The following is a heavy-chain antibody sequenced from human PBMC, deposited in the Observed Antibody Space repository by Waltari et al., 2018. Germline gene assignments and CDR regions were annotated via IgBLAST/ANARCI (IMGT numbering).Heavy chain of an antibody. J-gene: IGHJ4*02. D-gene: IGHD3-22*01. CDR3: ATDYYDSSGYPSFDY. CDR2: IKQDGSGK. CDR1: GFTFSSYW. V-gene: IGHV3-7*01. Sequence: EVQLVESGGGLVQPGGSLRLSCAASGFTFSSYWMSWVRQAPGKGLEWVANIKQDGSGKYYVDSGKGRFTISRDNDKNSLYLQMNSLRAEDTAVYYCATDYYDSSGYPSFDYWGQGTLVTVSS.